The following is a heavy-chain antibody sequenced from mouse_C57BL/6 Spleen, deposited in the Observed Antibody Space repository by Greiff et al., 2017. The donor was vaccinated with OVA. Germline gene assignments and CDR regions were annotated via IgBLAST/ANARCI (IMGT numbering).Heavy chain of an antibody. J-gene: IGHJ2*01. CDR2: IDPEDGET. CDR1: GFNINDYY. V-gene: IGHV14-2*01. Sequence: VHVKQSGAELVKPGASVKLSCTASGFNINDYYMHWVKQRTEQGLEWIGRIDPEDGETKYAPKFQGKATITADTSSNTAYLQLSSLTSEDTAVYYCARIRNPNYFDYGGQGTTLTVSS. CDR3: ARIRNPNYFDY.